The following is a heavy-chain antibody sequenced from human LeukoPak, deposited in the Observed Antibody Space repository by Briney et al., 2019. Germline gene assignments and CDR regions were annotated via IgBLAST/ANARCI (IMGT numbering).Heavy chain of an antibody. J-gene: IGHJ4*02. CDR1: GFTFSSYW. CDR3: ARDARIAAAGGEVDY. Sequence: GGSLRLSCAASGFTFSSYWMHWFRQAPGKELVWVSRINSDGSSTSYADSVKGRFTISRDNAKNSLYLQMNSLRAEDTAVYYCARDARIAAAGGEVDYWGQGTLVTVSS. CDR2: INSDGSST. D-gene: IGHD6-13*01. V-gene: IGHV3-74*01.